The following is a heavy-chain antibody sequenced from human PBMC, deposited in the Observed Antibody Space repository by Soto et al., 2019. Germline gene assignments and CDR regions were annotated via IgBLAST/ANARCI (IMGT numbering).Heavy chain of an antibody. CDR1: GDSVSSNSAA. CDR2: TYYRSKWYN. V-gene: IGHV6-1*01. J-gene: IGHJ6*02. D-gene: IGHD2-2*02. CDR3: ARDREFRCSSTSCYTYYYYYYGMDV. Sequence: SQTLSLTCVISGDSVSSNSAAWNWIRQSPSRGLEWLGRTYYRSKWYNDYAVSVKSRITINPDTSKNQFSLQLNSVTPEDTAVYYCARDREFRCSSTSCYTYYYYYYGMDVWGQGTTVTVSS.